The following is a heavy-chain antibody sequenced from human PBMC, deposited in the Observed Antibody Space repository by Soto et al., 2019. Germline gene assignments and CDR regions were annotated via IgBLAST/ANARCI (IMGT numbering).Heavy chain of an antibody. CDR1: GGSISSGGYY. CDR3: ARGHGSGSYFWFDP. J-gene: IGHJ5*02. D-gene: IGHD3-10*01. Sequence: QVQLQESGPGLVKPSQTLSLTCTVSGGSISSGGYYWSWIRQHPGKGLEWIGYIYYSGSTYYNPSLKSRVTISVDTSKNQFSLKLSSVTAADTAVYYWARGHGSGSYFWFDPWGQGTLVTVSS. CDR2: IYYSGST. V-gene: IGHV4-31*03.